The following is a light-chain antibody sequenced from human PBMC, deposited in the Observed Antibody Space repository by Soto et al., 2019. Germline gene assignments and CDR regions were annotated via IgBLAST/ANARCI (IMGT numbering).Light chain of an antibody. V-gene: IGKV3-15*01. CDR1: QSVSSK. CDR3: QQYNNWPKT. Sequence: EIVMTQSPGTLSVSPGERATLSCRASQSVSSKLAWYQQKPGQAPRLLIYGASTRATGIPARFSGSGSGTEFTLTISSLQSEDFAVYYCQQYNNWPKTFGQGTKLEIK. CDR2: GAS. J-gene: IGKJ2*01.